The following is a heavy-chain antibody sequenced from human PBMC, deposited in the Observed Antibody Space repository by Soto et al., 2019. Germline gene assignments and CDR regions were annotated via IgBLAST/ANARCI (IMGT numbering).Heavy chain of an antibody. V-gene: IGHV1-69*01. CDR1: GGTFSSYA. J-gene: IGHJ6*02. CDR3: ARDRRRGYSSSYYYGMDV. CDR2: IIPIFGTA. Sequence: QVQLVQSGAEVKKPGSSVKVSCKASGGTFSSYAISWVRQAPGQGLEWMGGIIPIFGTANYAQKFLGRVTLTADESTSTAYMELSSLIAEDTAVYYCARDRRRGYSSSYYYGMDVLSQRTTVTVSS. D-gene: IGHD6-6*01.